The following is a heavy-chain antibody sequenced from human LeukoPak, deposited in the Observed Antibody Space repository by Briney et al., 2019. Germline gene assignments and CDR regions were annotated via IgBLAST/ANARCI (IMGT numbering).Heavy chain of an antibody. CDR2: IYTSGST. D-gene: IGHD6-6*01. Sequence: PSQTLSLTCTVSGGSISSGSYYWRWIRQPAGTGLEWIGRIYTSGSTNYNPSLKSRVTISVDTSKNQFSLKLSSVTAADTAVYYCARARPSSSYFYYYYMDVWGKGTTVTVSS. CDR3: ARARPSSSYFYYYYMDV. V-gene: IGHV4-61*02. J-gene: IGHJ6*03. CDR1: GGSISSGSYY.